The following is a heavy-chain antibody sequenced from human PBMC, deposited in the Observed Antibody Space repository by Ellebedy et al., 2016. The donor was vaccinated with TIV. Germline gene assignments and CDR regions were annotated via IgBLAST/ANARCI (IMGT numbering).Heavy chain of an antibody. J-gene: IGHJ3*02. CDR2: IIPILTIA. V-gene: IGHV1-69*04. CDR3: ARVGRWEDFDI. Sequence: SVKVSCXASGGTFISYAISWVRQAPGQGLEWMGRIIPILTIANYAQKFQGRVTITADKSTSTAYMELSSLRSEGTAVYYCARVGRWEDFDIWGQGTMVTVSS. D-gene: IGHD1-26*01. CDR1: GGTFISYA.